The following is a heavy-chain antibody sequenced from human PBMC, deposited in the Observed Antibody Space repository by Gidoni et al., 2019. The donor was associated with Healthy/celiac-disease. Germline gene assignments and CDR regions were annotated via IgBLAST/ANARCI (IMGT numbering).Heavy chain of an antibody. CDR2: ISAYNGNT. Sequence: QVQLVQSGAEVKKPGASVKVSCKASGYTFTSYGISGVRQAPGQGLEWMGWISAYNGNTNYAQKLQGRVTMTTDTSTSSAYMELRSLRSDDTAVYYCARSPGIAVAANYFDYWGQGTLVTVSS. V-gene: IGHV1-18*01. J-gene: IGHJ4*02. D-gene: IGHD6-19*01. CDR3: ARSPGIAVAANYFDY. CDR1: GYTFTSYG.